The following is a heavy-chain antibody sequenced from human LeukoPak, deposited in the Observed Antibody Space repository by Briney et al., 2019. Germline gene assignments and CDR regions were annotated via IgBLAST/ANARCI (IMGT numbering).Heavy chain of an antibody. CDR3: ARGFAVGATKHAFDI. CDR1: GYTFTSYY. D-gene: IGHD1-26*01. V-gene: IGHV1-46*01. Sequence: ASVKVSCKASGYTFTSYYMHWVRQAPGQGLEWMGIINPSGGSTSYAQKFQGRVTLTRDMSTSTVYMELSSLRSEDTAVYYCARGFAVGATKHAFDIWGQGTMVTVSS. CDR2: INPSGGST. J-gene: IGHJ3*02.